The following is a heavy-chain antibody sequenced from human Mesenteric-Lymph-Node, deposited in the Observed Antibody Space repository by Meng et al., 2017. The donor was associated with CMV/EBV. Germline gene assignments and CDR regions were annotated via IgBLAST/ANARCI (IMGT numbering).Heavy chain of an antibody. J-gene: IGHJ6*02. D-gene: IGHD2-2*01. Sequence: GESLKISCAASGFTFSSYAMHWVRQAPGKGLEWVAVISYDGSNKYYADSVKGRFTISRDNAKNSLSLQMSTLRAEDTAVYYCARETILIVPAAVNSDYYYYAMDVWGQGTTVTVSS. CDR1: GFTFSSYA. V-gene: IGHV3-30*04. CDR2: ISYDGSNK. CDR3: ARETILIVPAAVNSDYYYYAMDV.